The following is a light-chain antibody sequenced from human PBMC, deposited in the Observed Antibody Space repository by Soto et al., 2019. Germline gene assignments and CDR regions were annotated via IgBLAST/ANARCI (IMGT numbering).Light chain of an antibody. CDR3: HQSRSAPYS. J-gene: IGKJ2*01. CDR2: GAS. Sequence: DIPLTQSPSSLYASVGDRVNITCRASQTINSFLNWYHQKPGKAPKLLIYGASNLQSGVPSRFSGSGSETDFTLTINGLQPEDFATYYCHQSRSAPYSFGQGTKLEIK. CDR1: QTINSF. V-gene: IGKV1-39*01.